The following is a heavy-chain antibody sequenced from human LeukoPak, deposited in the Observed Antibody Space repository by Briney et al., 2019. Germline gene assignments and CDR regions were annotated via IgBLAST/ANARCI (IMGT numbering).Heavy chain of an antibody. Sequence: GASLQISCKGSGYSFTSYWIGWVRQLPGKGLEWMGIIYPGDSDTRYSPSFQGQVTISADKSISTAYLQWSSLKASDTAMYYCARRGGAYCGGDCLFDPWGQGTLVTVSS. V-gene: IGHV5-51*01. J-gene: IGHJ5*02. CDR2: IYPGDSDT. D-gene: IGHD2-21*02. CDR1: GYSFTSYW. CDR3: ARRGGAYCGGDCLFDP.